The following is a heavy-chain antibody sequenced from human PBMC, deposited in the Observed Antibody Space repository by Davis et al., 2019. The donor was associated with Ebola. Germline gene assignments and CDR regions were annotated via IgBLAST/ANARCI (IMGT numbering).Heavy chain of an antibody. CDR3: ARVILWWDDDGGDPTTYYFDF. J-gene: IGHJ4*02. CDR1: GFRFSSYV. D-gene: IGHD2-21*02. CDR2: IGGSGDTA. Sequence: GESLKISCVASGFRFSSYVMGWVRQAPGKGLEWVSRIGGSGDTADYGDSVRGRFTISRDNSKNTLYLQMISLRAEDTATYYCARVILWWDDDGGDPTTYYFDFWGQGALVTVSS. V-gene: IGHV3-23*01.